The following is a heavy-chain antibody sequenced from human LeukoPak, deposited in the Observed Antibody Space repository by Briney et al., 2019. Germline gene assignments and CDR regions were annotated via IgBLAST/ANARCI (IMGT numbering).Heavy chain of an antibody. CDR3: ARDGDIVVVTAAIISMNWFDP. J-gene: IGHJ5*02. CDR1: GYTFTSYY. D-gene: IGHD2-2*01. V-gene: IGHV1-46*01. Sequence: ASVKVSCKASGYTFTSYYMHWVRQAPGQGLEWMGIINPSGGSTSYAQKFQGRVTMTRDTSTSTVYMELSSLRSEDTAVYYCARDGDIVVVTAAIISMNWFDPWGQGTLVTVSS. CDR2: INPSGGST.